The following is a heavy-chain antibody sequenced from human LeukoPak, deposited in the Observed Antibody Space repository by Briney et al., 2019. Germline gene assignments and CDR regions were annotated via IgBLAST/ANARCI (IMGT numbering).Heavy chain of an antibody. CDR2: ISWNSGSI. J-gene: IGHJ4*02. D-gene: IGHD7-27*01. CDR1: GFTFDDYA. Sequence: PGRSLRLSCAASGFTFDDYAMHWVRQAPGKGLEWVSGISWNSGSIGYADSVKGRFTISRDNAKNSLYLQMNSLRAEDTALYYCALGNFDYWGQGTLVTVSS. CDR3: ALGNFDY. V-gene: IGHV3-9*01.